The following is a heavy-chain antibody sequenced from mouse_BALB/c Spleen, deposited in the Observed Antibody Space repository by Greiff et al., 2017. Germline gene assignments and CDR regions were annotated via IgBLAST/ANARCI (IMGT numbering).Heavy chain of an antibody. CDR1: GFTFNTYA. J-gene: IGHJ4*01. V-gene: IGHV10-1*02. CDR2: IRSKSNNYAT. D-gene: IGHD2-1*01. Sequence: EAGGGLVQPKGSLKLSCAASGFTFNTYAMNWVRQAPGKGLEWVARIRSKSNNYATYYADSVKDRFTISRDDSQSMLYLQMNNLKTEDTAMYYCVRESLWYGKAMDYWGQGTSVTVSS. CDR3: VRESLWYGKAMDY.